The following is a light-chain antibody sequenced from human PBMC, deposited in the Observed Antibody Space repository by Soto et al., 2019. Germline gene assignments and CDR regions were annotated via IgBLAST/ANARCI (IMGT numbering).Light chain of an antibody. J-gene: IGKJ4*01. CDR2: AAS. V-gene: IGKV3-15*01. Sequence: EIVMTQSPATLSVSPGERATLSCRASQSVRTDLAWYQQKPGQPPRLLIYAASTRATSVPARFSGSGSGTEFTLTISSLQSEDFGVYYCQQYNKWPPLTFGGGTKVEIK. CDR3: QQYNKWPPLT. CDR1: QSVRTD.